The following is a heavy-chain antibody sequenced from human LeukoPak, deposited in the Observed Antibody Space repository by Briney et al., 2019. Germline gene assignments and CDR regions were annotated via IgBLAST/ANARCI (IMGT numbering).Heavy chain of an antibody. CDR3: VKNPYEYYFDY. J-gene: IGHJ4*02. CDR1: GYTLTGYY. Sequence: GASVKVSCKASGYTLTGYYMHWLRQAPGQGLEWMGWINPNSGDTNYAQKFQGRVTMTRDTSINTAYMELSRLTSDDTAVYYCVKNPYEYYFDYWGQGTLVTVSS. CDR2: INPNSGDT. V-gene: IGHV1-2*02. D-gene: IGHD5-12*01.